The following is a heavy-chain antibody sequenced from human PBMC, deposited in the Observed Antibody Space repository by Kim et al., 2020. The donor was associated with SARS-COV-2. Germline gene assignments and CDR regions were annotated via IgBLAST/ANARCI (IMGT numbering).Heavy chain of an antibody. CDR2: INPSGGST. V-gene: IGHV1-46*01. J-gene: IGHJ4*02. Sequence: ASVKVSCKASGYTFTSYYMHWVRQAPGQGLEWMGIINPSGGSTSYAQKFQGRVTMTRDTSTSTVYMELSSLRSEDTAVYYCARGGGLDYRGTTIFPIDYWGQGTLVTVSS. CDR3: ARGGGLDYRGTTIFPIDY. D-gene: IGHD3-3*01. CDR1: GYTFTSYY.